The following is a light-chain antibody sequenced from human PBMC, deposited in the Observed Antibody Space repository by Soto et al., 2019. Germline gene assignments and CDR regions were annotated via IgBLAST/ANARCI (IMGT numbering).Light chain of an antibody. J-gene: IGKJ1*01. CDR3: QQYGSSAWT. Sequence: EVVMTQSPATLSVSPGEGVTLSCRASQGIGDTLAWYQHKPGQTPRLLIYDTSTRATGVPARFSGSRSGPDFTLTISRLEPEDFAVYYCQQYGSSAWTFGQGTKVEIK. CDR1: QGIGDT. CDR2: DTS. V-gene: IGKV3-15*01.